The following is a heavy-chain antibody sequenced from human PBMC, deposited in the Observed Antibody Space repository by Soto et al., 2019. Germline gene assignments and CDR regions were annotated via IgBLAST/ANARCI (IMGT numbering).Heavy chain of an antibody. D-gene: IGHD3-22*01. J-gene: IGHJ3*02. V-gene: IGHV3-30-3*01. CDR2: ISYDGSNK. Sequence: GGSLRLSCAASGFTFSSYAMHWVRQAPGKGLEWVAVISYDGSNKYYADSVKGRFTISRDNSKNTLYLQMNSLRAEDTAVYYCARELTNTYYYDSRALGAFDIWGQGTMVTVS. CDR1: GFTFSSYA. CDR3: ARELTNTYYYDSRALGAFDI.